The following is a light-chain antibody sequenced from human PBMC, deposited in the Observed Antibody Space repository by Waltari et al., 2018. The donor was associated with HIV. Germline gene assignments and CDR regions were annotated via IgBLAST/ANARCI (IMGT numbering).Light chain of an antibody. CDR3: HQYHDWYT. V-gene: IGKV3D-15*03. CDR1: QNISNN. CDR2: DAS. Sequence: IAMTPSPATLSVSPGESATLSCRASQNISNNLAWFQQKPGQAPRLLIYDASFRATGIPARFSGSGSGTEFTLTVSFLQSEDFAVYYCHQYHDWYTFGQGTKLEIK. J-gene: IGKJ2*01.